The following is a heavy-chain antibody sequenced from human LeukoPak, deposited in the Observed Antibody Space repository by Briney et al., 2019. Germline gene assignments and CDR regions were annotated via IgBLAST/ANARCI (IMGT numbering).Heavy chain of an antibody. J-gene: IGHJ2*01. CDR2: INPNSGGT. Sequence: GASVKVSCKASRYTFTEYYMHWVRQAPGQGLEWMGWINPNSGGTNYARKLQGRVTMTRDTSISTACMELSRLKSDDTAVYYCARGIRTNWYFDLWGRGTLVTVSS. D-gene: IGHD1/OR15-1a*01. CDR1: RYTFTEYY. V-gene: IGHV1-2*02. CDR3: ARGIRTNWYFDL.